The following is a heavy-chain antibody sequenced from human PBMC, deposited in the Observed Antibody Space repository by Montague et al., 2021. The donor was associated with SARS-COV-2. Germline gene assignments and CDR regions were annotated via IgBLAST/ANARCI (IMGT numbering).Heavy chain of an antibody. CDR1: GGSISSYY. D-gene: IGHD1-20*01. J-gene: IGHJ5*02. Sequence: SETLSLTCSVSGGSISSYYWSWIRQSPGKGLEWFGYIFHSGITDYNPSLKSRVTISVDMSKNQFSLQLNSVTAADSAVYYCARTEYNWNDWFDPWGQGTLVTVSS. V-gene: IGHV4-59*13. CDR3: ARTEYNWNDWFDP. CDR2: IFHSGIT.